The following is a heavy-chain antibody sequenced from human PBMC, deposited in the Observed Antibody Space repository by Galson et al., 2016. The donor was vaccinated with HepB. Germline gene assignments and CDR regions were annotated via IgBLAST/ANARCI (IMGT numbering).Heavy chain of an antibody. CDR3: ARDAVNYFDP. CDR1: GGSISSGGYY. V-gene: IGHV4-31*03. CDR2: IYYSGST. J-gene: IGHJ5*02. Sequence: TLSLTCTVSGGSISSGGYYWSWIRQHPGKGLEWIGYIYYSGSTHYNPSLKRRVTKSIDPSKNRFSLKLSSVSAADTAVYYCARDAVNYFDPWGQGTLVTVSS.